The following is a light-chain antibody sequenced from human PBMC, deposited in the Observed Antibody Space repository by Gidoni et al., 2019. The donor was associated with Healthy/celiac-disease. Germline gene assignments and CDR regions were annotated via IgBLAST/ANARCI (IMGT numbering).Light chain of an antibody. CDR3: QQSYSTPQT. CDR1: QSIRSY. CDR2: AAS. J-gene: IGKJ1*01. V-gene: IGKV1-39*01. Sequence: DIQMTQSPSALSASVGDRVTITCRASQSIRSYLNWYQQKPGKAPKLLIYAASSLQSGAPSRFSCSGSGTDFTLTISSLQPEDFATYYCQQSYSTPQTFGQGTKVEIK.